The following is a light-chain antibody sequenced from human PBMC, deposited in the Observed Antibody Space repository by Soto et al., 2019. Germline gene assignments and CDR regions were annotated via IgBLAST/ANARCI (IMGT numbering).Light chain of an antibody. CDR3: QQYSSSPLT. V-gene: IGKV3-20*01. CDR2: GAS. Sequence: ENVLTQSPGTLSLSPGERATLSCRASQGVNRYYLAWYQQKPGQAPRLLIYGASTRATGIPDRFSGSGSGTDFSITISRLEPEDFAVYYCQQYSSSPLTFGGGTKVEIK. J-gene: IGKJ4*01. CDR1: QGVNRYY.